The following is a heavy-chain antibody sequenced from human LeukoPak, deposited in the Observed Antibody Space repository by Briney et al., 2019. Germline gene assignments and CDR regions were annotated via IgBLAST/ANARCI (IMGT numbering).Heavy chain of an antibody. CDR1: GGSISSHY. V-gene: IGHV4-59*11. Sequence: PSETLSLTCTVSGGSISSHYWSWIRQPPGKGQEWIGYIYYSGSNNYNPSLKSRVTISVDTSKNQFPLKLSSVTAADTAVYYCARVSGMVASLSFGYWGQGTLVTVSS. CDR3: ARVSGMVASLSFGY. CDR2: IYYSGSN. D-gene: IGHD2-8*01. J-gene: IGHJ4*02.